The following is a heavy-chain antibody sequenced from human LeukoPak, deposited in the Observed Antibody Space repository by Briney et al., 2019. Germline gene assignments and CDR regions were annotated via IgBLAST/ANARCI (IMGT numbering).Heavy chain of an antibody. J-gene: IGHJ4*02. CDR2: IKQEGSEK. CDR1: GFTFSSYW. Sequence: GGSLRLSCAASGFTFSSYWMSWVRQAPGKGLVGVANIKQEGSEKYYVDSVKGRFTISRDNAKNSLYLQMNSLRAEDTAVYYCARAGALWFGELYHYWGQGTLVTVSS. V-gene: IGHV3-7*01. CDR3: ARAGALWFGELYHY. D-gene: IGHD3-10*01.